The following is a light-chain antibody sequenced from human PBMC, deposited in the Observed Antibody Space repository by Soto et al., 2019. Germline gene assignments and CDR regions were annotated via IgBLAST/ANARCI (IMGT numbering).Light chain of an antibody. Sequence: DIQMTQSPSSLSASVGDRVTITCRASQSISSYLNWYQQKPGKAPKLLIYAASSSQSGVPSRFSGSGSGTDFTLTISSLQPEDFATYYCQQSYSTPFTFGGGTKVEIK. J-gene: IGKJ4*01. CDR3: QQSYSTPFT. CDR1: QSISSY. V-gene: IGKV1-39*01. CDR2: AAS.